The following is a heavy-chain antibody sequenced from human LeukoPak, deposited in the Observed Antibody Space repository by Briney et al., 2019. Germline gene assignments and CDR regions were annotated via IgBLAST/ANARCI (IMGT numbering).Heavy chain of an antibody. Sequence: GGSLRLSCAASGFTFSSHWMSWVRQAPGKGLEWVANIKYDGSEKFYVDSVKGRFTISRDNAKNSLYPQMNILGAEDSALYYCARANLYCPGTPCYEDAFDVWGQGTMVTVPS. D-gene: IGHD2-8*02. V-gene: IGHV3-7*01. J-gene: IGHJ3*01. CDR3: ARANLYCPGTPCYEDAFDV. CDR1: GFTFSSHW. CDR2: IKYDGSEK.